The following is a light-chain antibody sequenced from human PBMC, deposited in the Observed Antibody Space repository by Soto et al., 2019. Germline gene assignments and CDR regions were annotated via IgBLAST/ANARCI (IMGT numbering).Light chain of an antibody. CDR3: HQYNTLRT. J-gene: IGKJ1*01. CDR1: QSVSSN. Sequence: EIVMTQSPATLSVSPGERATLSCRASQSVSSNLAWYQQKPGQAPRLLIYGASTRATGIPARFSGSGSGTEFTLTISSLQSAAFAVYYCHQYNTLRTFDQGTKVDIK. V-gene: IGKV3-15*01. CDR2: GAS.